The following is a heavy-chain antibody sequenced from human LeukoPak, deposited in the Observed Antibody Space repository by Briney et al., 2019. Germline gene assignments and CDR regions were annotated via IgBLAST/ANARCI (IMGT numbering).Heavy chain of an antibody. D-gene: IGHD3-22*01. CDR1: GGSISSYY. CDR2: IYYSGST. V-gene: IGHV4-59*01. J-gene: IGHJ6*02. Sequence: PSETLSLTCTVSGGSISSYYWSWIRQPPGKGLEWIGYIYYSGSTNYNPSLKSRVTISVDTSKNQFSLKLSSVTAADTAVYYCARFKGGYYDSSGYYRHYYYYYGMDVWGQGTTVTVSS. CDR3: ARFKGGYYDSSGYYRHYYYYYGMDV.